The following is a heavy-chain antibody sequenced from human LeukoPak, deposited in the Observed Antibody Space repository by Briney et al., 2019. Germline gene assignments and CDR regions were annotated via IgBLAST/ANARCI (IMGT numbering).Heavy chain of an antibody. Sequence: SETLSLTCTVSGGSISSYYWSWIRQPPGKGLEGIGYIYYSGSTNYNPSLKSRVTISVDTSKNQFSVKLSSVTAADTAVYYCARDRIYSRRSGWCREPNWFDPWGQGTLVTVSS. J-gene: IGHJ5*02. CDR3: ARDRIYSRRSGWCREPNWFDP. D-gene: IGHD6-19*01. V-gene: IGHV4-59*01. CDR2: IYYSGST. CDR1: GGSISSYY.